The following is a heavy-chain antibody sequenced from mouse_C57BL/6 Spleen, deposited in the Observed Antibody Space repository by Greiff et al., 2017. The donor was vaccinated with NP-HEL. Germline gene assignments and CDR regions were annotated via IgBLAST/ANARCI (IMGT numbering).Heavy chain of an antibody. CDR3: ARSDGYGYDCLYAMDY. CDR1: GYTFTSYW. J-gene: IGHJ4*01. CDR2: IDPSDSYT. D-gene: IGHD2-2*01. Sequence: VQLQQPGAELVMPGASVKLSCKASGYTFTSYWMHWVKQRPGQGLEWIGEIDPSDSYTNYNQKFKGKSTLTVDKSSSTAYMQLSSLTSEDSAVYYCARSDGYGYDCLYAMDYWGQGTSVTVSS. V-gene: IGHV1-69*01.